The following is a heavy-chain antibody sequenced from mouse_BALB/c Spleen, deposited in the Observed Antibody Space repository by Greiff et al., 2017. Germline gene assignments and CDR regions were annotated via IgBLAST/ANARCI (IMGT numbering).Heavy chain of an antibody. Sequence: LVESGGGLVQPGGSRKLSCAASGFTFSSFGMHWVRQAPEKGLEWVAYISSGSSTIYYADTVKGRFTISRDNPKNTLFLQMTSLRSEDTAMYYCAREGHYYFDYWGQGTTLTVSS. CDR2: ISSGSSTI. D-gene: IGHD3-3*01. CDR1: GFTFSSFG. V-gene: IGHV5-17*02. CDR3: AREGHYYFDY. J-gene: IGHJ2*01.